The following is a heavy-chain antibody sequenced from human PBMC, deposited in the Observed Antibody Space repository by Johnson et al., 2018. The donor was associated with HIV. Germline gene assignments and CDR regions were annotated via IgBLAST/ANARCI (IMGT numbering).Heavy chain of an antibody. V-gene: IGHV3-25*05. D-gene: IGHD6-19*01. CDR1: QFIFSNYY. J-gene: IGHJ3*01. CDR3: ARDLRNSGWSNGFDV. Sequence: VQLVESGGGLAKPAWSPRLSCAASQFIFSNYYMNCVRQAPGNGLELVGQVNPNGDSTYLIDSGKDRFNTSRDNAKNTLHLHMNSLKTEDTALYYCARDLRNSGWSNGFDVWGQGTMVTVSS. CDR2: VNPNGDST.